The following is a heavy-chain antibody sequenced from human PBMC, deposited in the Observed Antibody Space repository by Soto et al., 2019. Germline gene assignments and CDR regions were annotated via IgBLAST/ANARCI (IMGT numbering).Heavy chain of an antibody. CDR2: IERDDDDK. Sequence: SGPTLVNPTETLTLTCTFSGFSITSPGMSVSWIRQPPGRALEWLALIERDDDDKYYSTSLKTRLTISKDTRKNQVVLTMANMDPVDTATYYCARSITGPRKFNGMDVWGQGTTVTVSS. V-gene: IGHV2-70*13. J-gene: IGHJ6*02. D-gene: IGHD1-20*01. CDR1: GFSITSPGMS. CDR3: ARSITGPRKFNGMDV.